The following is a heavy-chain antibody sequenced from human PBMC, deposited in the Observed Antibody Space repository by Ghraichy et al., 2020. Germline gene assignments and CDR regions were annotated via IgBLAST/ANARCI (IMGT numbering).Heavy chain of an antibody. D-gene: IGHD5-12*01. J-gene: IGHJ6*02. CDR3: ARVPYSGYDSHYYGMDV. Sequence: GVLNISCAASRFTFSTYAMNWVRQAPGKGLEWVSAISGSGATTNYADSVRGRFTVSRDNSKNTLYLHMNSLRAEDTAIYYCARVPYSGYDSHYYGMDVWGQGTTVTVSS. CDR1: RFTFSTYA. CDR2: ISGSGATT. V-gene: IGHV3-23*01.